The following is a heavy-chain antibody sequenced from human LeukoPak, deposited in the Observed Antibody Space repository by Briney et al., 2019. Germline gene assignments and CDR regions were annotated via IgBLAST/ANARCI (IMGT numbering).Heavy chain of an antibody. J-gene: IGHJ4*02. CDR3: TSLSFSGSSSHRGPY. CDR2: IRSKANSYAT. Sequence: GGSLRLSCAASGFTFSGSAMHWVRQASGKGLEWVGRIRSKANSYATAYAASVKGRFTISRDDSKNTAYLQMNSLKTEDTAVYYCTSLSFSGSSSHRGPYWGQGTLVTVSS. V-gene: IGHV3-73*01. D-gene: IGHD1-26*01. CDR1: GFTFSGSA.